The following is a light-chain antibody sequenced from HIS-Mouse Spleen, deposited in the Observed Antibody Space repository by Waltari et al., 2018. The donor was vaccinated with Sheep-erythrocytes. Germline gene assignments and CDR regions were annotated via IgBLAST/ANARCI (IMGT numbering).Light chain of an antibody. Sequence: SSELTQPPSVSVSPGQTASITCSGDKLGDKYACWYQQKPGQSPVLVIYQDTKRPSGIPERFSGSNSGNIATLTISGTQAMDEADYYCQAWDSSIVVFGGGTKLTVL. V-gene: IGLV3-1*01. J-gene: IGLJ2*01. CDR1: KLGDKY. CDR2: QDT. CDR3: QAWDSSIVV.